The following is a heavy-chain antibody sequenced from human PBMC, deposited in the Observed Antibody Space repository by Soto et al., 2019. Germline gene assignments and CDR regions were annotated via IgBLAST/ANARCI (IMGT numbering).Heavy chain of an antibody. CDR1: GFTFSSYS. D-gene: IGHD2-15*01. Sequence: EVQLVDSGGGLVKPGGSLRLSCAASGFTFSSYSMNWVRQAPGKGLEWVSSISRLSDYIYYADSVKGRFTISRDNAKNSVYLQMNNLRAEDTAVYYCARDLTKVVRSLYYFDYWGQGTLVTVSS. CDR2: ISRLSDYI. J-gene: IGHJ4*02. CDR3: ARDLTKVVRSLYYFDY. V-gene: IGHV3-21*01.